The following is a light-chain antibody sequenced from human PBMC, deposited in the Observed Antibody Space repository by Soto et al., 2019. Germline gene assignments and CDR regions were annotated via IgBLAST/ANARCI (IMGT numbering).Light chain of an antibody. CDR2: KAS. CDR1: QSISSW. CDR3: QQYNSYSWT. J-gene: IGKJ1*01. Sequence: DIQMTQSPSTLSASVGDRVTITCRASQSISSWLAWYQQKPGKAPKLLLYKASSLESGVPSRFSGSGSGTEVTLTISSLQPDDFATYYCQQYNSYSWTFGQGTKVEIK. V-gene: IGKV1-5*03.